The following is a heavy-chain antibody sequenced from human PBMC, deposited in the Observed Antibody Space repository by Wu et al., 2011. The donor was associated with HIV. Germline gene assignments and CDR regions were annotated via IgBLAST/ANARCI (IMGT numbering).Heavy chain of an antibody. CDR1: GYTFTGYY. CDR3: ATAGGYNSGWYYYAMDV. Sequence: QVQLVQSGAEVKKPGSSVKVSCKASGYTFTGYYVHWVRQAPGQGLEWLGWINPINGGTDYARKFQGRVTMTRDTSISTAYMELRSLISDDTAVYFCATAGGYNSGWYYYAMDVWGQGTTVTVSS. V-gene: IGHV1-2*02. D-gene: IGHD6-19*01. CDR2: INPINGGT. J-gene: IGHJ6*02.